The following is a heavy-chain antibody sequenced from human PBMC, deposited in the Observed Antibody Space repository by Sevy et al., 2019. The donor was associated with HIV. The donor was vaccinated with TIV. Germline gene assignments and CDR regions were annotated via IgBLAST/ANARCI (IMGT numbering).Heavy chain of an antibody. J-gene: IGHJ3*02. CDR3: ARHCTGSSCSHAFNI. Sequence: SETLSLTCAVYGGSFSGYYWSWIRQPPGKGLEWIGEVNHSGGTNYNPSLKSRVTISVDTSKNQFSLKLNSVTAADTAVYYCARHCTGSSCSHAFNIWGQGTMVTVSS. V-gene: IGHV4-34*01. CDR1: GGSFSGYY. D-gene: IGHD2-15*01. CDR2: VNHSGGT.